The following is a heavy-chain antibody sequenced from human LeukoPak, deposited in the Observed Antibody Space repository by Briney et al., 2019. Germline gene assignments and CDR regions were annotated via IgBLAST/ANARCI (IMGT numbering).Heavy chain of an antibody. CDR2: ISAYNGNT. J-gene: IGHJ4*02. Sequence: ASVKVSCKASGYTFTGYYMHWVRQAPGQGLEWMGWISAYNGNTNYAQKLQGRVTMTTDTSTSTAYMELRSLRSDDTAVYYCARVGDYALKDWGQGTLVTVSS. V-gene: IGHV1-18*04. D-gene: IGHD3-16*01. CDR1: GYTFTGYY. CDR3: ARVGDYALKD.